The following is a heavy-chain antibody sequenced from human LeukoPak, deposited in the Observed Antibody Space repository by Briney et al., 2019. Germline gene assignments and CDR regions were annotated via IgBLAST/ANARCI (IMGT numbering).Heavy chain of an antibody. CDR3: ARHSSRGSAPNSYYYYGMDV. Sequence: PSETLSLTCTVSGGSISSYYWSWTRQPPGKGLEWIGYIYYSGSTNYNPSLKSRVTISVDTSKNQFSLKLSSVTAADTAVYYCARHSSRGSAPNSYYYYGMDVWGQGTTVTVSS. D-gene: IGHD3-10*01. V-gene: IGHV4-59*08. CDR2: IYYSGST. CDR1: GGSISSYY. J-gene: IGHJ6*02.